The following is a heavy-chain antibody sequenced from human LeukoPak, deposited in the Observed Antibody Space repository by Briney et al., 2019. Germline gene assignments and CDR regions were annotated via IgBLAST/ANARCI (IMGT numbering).Heavy chain of an antibody. Sequence: ASVKVSCKVSGYTLTELSMHWVRQAPGKGLEWMGGFDPEDGETIYAQKFQGRITMTEDTSTDTAYMELSSLRSEDTTVYYCATVFRELADYWGQGTLVTVSS. CDR2: FDPEDGET. J-gene: IGHJ4*02. D-gene: IGHD1-26*01. V-gene: IGHV1-24*01. CDR1: GYTLTELS. CDR3: ATVFRELADY.